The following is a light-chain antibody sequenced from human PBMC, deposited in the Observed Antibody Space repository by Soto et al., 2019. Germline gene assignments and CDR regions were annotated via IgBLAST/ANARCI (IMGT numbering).Light chain of an antibody. CDR3: QQYEDLPPT. CDR1: QDISNY. V-gene: IGKV1-33*01. J-gene: IGKJ4*01. Sequence: DIQMTQSPSSLSASEGDRVTITCQASQDISNYLNWYQQKPGRAPKLLIFDASNVETGVPSRFSGSGSGTDFTFTISSLQPEDIATYYCQQYEDLPPTFGGGTKVEIK. CDR2: DAS.